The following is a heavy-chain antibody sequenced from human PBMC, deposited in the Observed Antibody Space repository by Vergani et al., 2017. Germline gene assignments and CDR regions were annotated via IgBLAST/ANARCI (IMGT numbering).Heavy chain of an antibody. D-gene: IGHD3-22*01. V-gene: IGHV1-69*13. Sequence: QVQLVQSGAEVKKPGASVKVSCKASGYTFTSYGISWVRQAPGQGLEWMGRIILIFGTANYAQKFQGRVTITADESTSTAYMELSSLRSEDTAVYYCAREVIRERVVITHEAFDIWGQGTVVTVSS. CDR2: IILIFGTA. CDR1: GYTFTSYG. J-gene: IGHJ3*02. CDR3: AREVIRERVVITHEAFDI.